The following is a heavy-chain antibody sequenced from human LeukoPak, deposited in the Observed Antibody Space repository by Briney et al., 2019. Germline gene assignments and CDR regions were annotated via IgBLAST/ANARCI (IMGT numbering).Heavy chain of an antibody. CDR1: GFTFSSYS. J-gene: IGHJ4*02. V-gene: IGHV3-21*01. Sequence: GGSLRLSCAASGFTFSSYSMNWVRQAPGKGLEWVSSISSSSYIYYADSVKGRFTISRDNAENSLYLQMNSLRAEDTAVYYCARMGSSADFDYWGQGTLVTVSS. D-gene: IGHD6-6*01. CDR3: ARMGSSADFDY. CDR2: ISSSSYI.